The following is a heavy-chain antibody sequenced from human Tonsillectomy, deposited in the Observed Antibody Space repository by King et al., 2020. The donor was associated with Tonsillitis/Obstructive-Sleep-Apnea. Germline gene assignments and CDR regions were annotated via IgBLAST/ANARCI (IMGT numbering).Heavy chain of an antibody. CDR1: GFTFSSYA. D-gene: IGHD6-19*01. Sequence: VQLVESGGGLVQPGGSLRLSCAASGFTFSSYAMSWVRQAPGKGLEWVSAISGSGGSTYYADSVKGRFTISRDNSKNTLYLQMNSLRAEDTAVYYCAKAPRGAVADIYYFDYWGQGTLVTVSS. J-gene: IGHJ4*02. CDR2: ISGSGGST. V-gene: IGHV3-23*04. CDR3: AKAPRGAVADIYYFDY.